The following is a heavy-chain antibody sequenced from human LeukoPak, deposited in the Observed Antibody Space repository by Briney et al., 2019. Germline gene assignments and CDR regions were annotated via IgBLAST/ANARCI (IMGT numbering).Heavy chain of an antibody. CDR3: TTDPFYDSAGFAF. CDR2: IETKAHGGTT. J-gene: IGHJ4*02. V-gene: IGHV3-15*07. D-gene: IGHD5/OR15-5a*01. CDR1: SYIFSDAW. Sequence: GGSLRLSCAASSYIFSDAWMNWVRQAPGKGLEWVGRIETKAHGGTTKYAAPVKGRFTISRDDSKNTLYLQMSSLKTEDTAAYYCTTDPFYDSAGFAFWGQRTLVTVSS.